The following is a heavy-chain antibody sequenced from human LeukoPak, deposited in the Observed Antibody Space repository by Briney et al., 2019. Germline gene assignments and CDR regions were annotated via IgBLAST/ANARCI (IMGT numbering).Heavy chain of an antibody. J-gene: IGHJ4*02. CDR1: GGTFSSYA. D-gene: IGHD1-26*01. V-gene: IGHV1-69*04. CDR2: IIPILGIA. Sequence: GASVKVSCKASGGTFSSYAISWVRQAPGQGLEWMGRIIPILGIANYAQKFQGRVTITADKSTSTAYMELSSLRSEDTAVYYCARRIVGALGLYYFDYWGQGTLVTVSS. CDR3: ARRIVGALGLYYFDY.